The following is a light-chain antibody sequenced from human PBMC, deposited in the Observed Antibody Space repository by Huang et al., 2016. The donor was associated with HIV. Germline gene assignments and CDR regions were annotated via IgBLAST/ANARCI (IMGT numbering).Light chain of an antibody. CDR1: QSVSSN. J-gene: IGKJ5*01. CDR3: LQYNSWPPVT. V-gene: IGKV3D-15*01. Sequence: EIVMTQSPATLSVSPGERATLSCRASQSVSSNLAWYQQKPGQAPRLLIYGASTRATGIPARFSGSGSGTDVTLTISSLQSEDFAVYYCLQYNSWPPVTFGQGTRLEIK. CDR2: GAS.